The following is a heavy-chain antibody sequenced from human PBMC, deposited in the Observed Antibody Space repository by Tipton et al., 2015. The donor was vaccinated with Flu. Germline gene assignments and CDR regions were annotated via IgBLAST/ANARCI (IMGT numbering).Heavy chain of an antibody. V-gene: IGHV4-34*01. Sequence: LRLSCAVYGGSFSGYYWSWIRQPPGKGLEWIGEINHSGSTNYNPSLKSRVTISVDTSKNQFSLKLSSVTAADTAVYYCASLGPGAGDYWGQGTLVTVSS. CDR3: ASLGPGAGDY. J-gene: IGHJ4*02. CDR1: GGSFSGYY. CDR2: INHSGST. D-gene: IGHD3-16*01.